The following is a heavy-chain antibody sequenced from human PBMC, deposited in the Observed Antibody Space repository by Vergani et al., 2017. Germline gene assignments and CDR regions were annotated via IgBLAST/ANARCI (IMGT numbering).Heavy chain of an antibody. J-gene: IGHJ4*02. CDR1: GFTFSSYA. D-gene: IGHD3-10*01. CDR3: AKQYFVSGNYLFDY. Sequence: QVQLVESGGGVVQSGRSLRLSCAASGFTFSSYAMHWVRQAPGKGLEWLAVISYDGSNKYYADSVKGRFTISRDNSKNTLYLQMNSLRDEDTAIYYCAKQYFVSGNYLFDYWGQGTLVTVSS. CDR2: ISYDGSNK. V-gene: IGHV3-30-3*02.